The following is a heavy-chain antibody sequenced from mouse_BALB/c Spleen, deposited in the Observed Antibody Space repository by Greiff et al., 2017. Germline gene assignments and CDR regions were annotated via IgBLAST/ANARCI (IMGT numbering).Heavy chain of an antibody. J-gene: IGHJ3*01. Sequence: EVKLVESGGGLVKPGGSLKLSCAASGFAFSSYDMSWVRQTPEKRLEWVAYISSGGGSTYYPDTVKGRFTISRDNAKNTLYLQMSSLKSEDTAMYYCARHDYYGYEAWFAYWGQGTLVTVSA. CDR2: ISSGGGST. D-gene: IGHD1-2*01. V-gene: IGHV5-12-1*01. CDR1: GFAFSSYD. CDR3: ARHDYYGYEAWFAY.